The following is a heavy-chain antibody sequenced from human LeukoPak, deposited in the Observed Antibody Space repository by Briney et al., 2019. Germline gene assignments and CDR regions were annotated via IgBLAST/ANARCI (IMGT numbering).Heavy chain of an antibody. J-gene: IGHJ4*02. CDR2: TSSDLNVK. V-gene: IGHV3-30*18. Sequence: PGGSLRLSCAASGFTFRNYVIHWVRQAPGKGLEWVAVTSSDLNVKLYADSVKGRFTISRDNSKNTLYLQMNSLRAEDTAVYYCAKDGGVIAAFDYWGQGTLVTVSS. CDR1: GFTFRNYV. CDR3: AKDGGVIAAFDY. D-gene: IGHD3-16*02.